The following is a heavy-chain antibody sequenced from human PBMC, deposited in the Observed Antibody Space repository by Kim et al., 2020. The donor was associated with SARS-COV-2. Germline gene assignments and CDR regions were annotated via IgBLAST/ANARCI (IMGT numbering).Heavy chain of an antibody. D-gene: IGHD1-26*01. V-gene: IGHV3-21*01. CDR3: ASGQWELLLCDKRPHDY. J-gene: IGHJ4*02. CDR2: ISSSSSYI. CDR1: GFTFSSYS. Sequence: GGSLRLSCAASGFTFSSYSMNWVRQAPGKGLEWVSSISSSSSYIYYADSVKGRFTISRDNAKNSLYLQMNSLRAEDTAVYYCASGQWELLLCDKRPHDYWGQGTLVTVSS.